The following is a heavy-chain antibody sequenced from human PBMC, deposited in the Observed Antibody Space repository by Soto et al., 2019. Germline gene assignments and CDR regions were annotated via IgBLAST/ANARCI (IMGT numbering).Heavy chain of an antibody. CDR1: GFSFSDYA. J-gene: IGHJ4*02. CDR3: AKRSPYSSGWYSPIFDY. V-gene: IGHV3-23*01. D-gene: IGHD6-13*01. Sequence: LRLSCAASGFSFSDYAMSWVRQAPGKGLEWVSVISESGGSTHYADSVRGRFTVSRDNSKNSLSLRMNSLRDEDTAVYFCAKRSPYSSGWYSPIFDYWGQGALVTVSS. CDR2: ISESGGST.